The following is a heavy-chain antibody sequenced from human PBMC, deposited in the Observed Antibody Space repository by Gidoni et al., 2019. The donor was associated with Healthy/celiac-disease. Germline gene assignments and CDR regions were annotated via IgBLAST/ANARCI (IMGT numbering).Heavy chain of an antibody. D-gene: IGHD4-17*01. CDR2: ISAYNGNT. Sequence: VSCKASGYTFTSYGISWVRQAPGQGLEWMGWISAYNGNTNYAQKLQGRVTMTTDTSTSTAYMELRSLRSDDTAVYYCASSVYYGDYAPPLFDYWGQGTLVTVSS. J-gene: IGHJ4*02. V-gene: IGHV1-18*01. CDR1: GYTFTSYG. CDR3: ASSVYYGDYAPPLFDY.